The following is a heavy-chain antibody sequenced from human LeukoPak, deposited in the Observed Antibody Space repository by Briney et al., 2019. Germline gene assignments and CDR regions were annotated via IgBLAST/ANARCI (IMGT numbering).Heavy chain of an antibody. CDR1: GFTFSSYG. D-gene: IGHD2-15*01. CDR2: IWYDGSNK. CDR3: ARDRVGYCSGGSCYRIYYGMDV. Sequence: GRSLRLSCAASGFTFSSYGMHWVRQAPGKGLEWVAVIWYDGSNKYYADPVKGRFTISRDNSENTLYLQMNSLRAEDTAVYYCARDRVGYCSGGSCYRIYYGMDVWGQGTTVTVSS. V-gene: IGHV3-33*01. J-gene: IGHJ6*02.